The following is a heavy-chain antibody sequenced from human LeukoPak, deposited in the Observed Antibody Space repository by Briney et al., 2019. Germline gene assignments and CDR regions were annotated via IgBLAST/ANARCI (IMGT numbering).Heavy chain of an antibody. CDR3: AKLFESGTYNNFFHY. CDR1: GFTFISYS. Sequence: GGSLRLSCAASGFTFISYSIHWVRQAPGKGLEWVAFIRYDGSNKYYADSVKGRFTISRDNSKNTLYLQMNSLRPEDTAIYYCAKLFESGTYNNFFHYWGQGTLVTVFS. J-gene: IGHJ4*02. CDR2: IRYDGSNK. V-gene: IGHV3-30*02. D-gene: IGHD3-10*01.